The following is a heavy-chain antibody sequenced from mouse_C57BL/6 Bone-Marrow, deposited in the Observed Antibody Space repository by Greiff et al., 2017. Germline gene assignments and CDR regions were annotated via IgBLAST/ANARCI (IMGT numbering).Heavy chain of an antibody. CDR1: GFTFSDYG. CDR2: ISSGSSTI. V-gene: IGHV5-17*01. D-gene: IGHD1-1*01. Sequence: EVKLVESGGGLVKPGGSLKLSCAASGFTFSDYGMHWVRQAPEKGLEWVAYISSGSSTIYYADTVKGRFTISRDNAKNTLFLQMTSLRSEDTAMYYCARDYYGSSYYYYAMDYWGQGTSVTVSS. J-gene: IGHJ4*01. CDR3: ARDYYGSSYYYYAMDY.